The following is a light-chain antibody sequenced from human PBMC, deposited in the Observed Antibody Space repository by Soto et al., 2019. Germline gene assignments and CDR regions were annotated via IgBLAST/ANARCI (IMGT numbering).Light chain of an antibody. CDR3: GAWDSGLTAVV. CDR1: SSNIGNNH. CDR2: DGD. J-gene: IGLJ2*01. Sequence: QSALTQPPSVSAAPGQEVTISCSGSSSNIGNNHVSWYQQLPGTTPKLLIYDGDERPSGIPVRFSGSRSGTSATLAISGLQTGDEADYYCGAWDSGLTAVVFGGGTKLTVL. V-gene: IGLV1-51*01.